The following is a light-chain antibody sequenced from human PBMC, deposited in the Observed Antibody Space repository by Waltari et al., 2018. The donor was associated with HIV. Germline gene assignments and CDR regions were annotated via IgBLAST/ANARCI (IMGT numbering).Light chain of an antibody. CDR1: QDIGSS. V-gene: IGKV1-27*01. J-gene: IGKJ5*01. CDR3: QVYNIAPYT. CDR2: ATS. Sequence: DIQLTQSPSSLSAPVGDRVTIACRASQDIGSSLAWYQQNLGRPPKLLIYATSTPQLGVSSRFTGSGSGTNFELTINSLQPEDVGSYFCQVYNIAPYTFGQGTRLEI.